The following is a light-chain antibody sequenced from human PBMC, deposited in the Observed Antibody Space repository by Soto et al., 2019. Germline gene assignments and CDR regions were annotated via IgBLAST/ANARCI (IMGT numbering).Light chain of an antibody. Sequence: EIVMTQSPATLSLSPGERATLSCRASPSVTNYLAWYQQKPGQPPRLLIYGEFNRATGIPDRFSGSGSGTDFTLTISRLEPEDFAVYYCQQYGSSGTFGQGTKVDNK. CDR2: GEF. J-gene: IGKJ1*01. CDR3: QQYGSSGT. V-gene: IGKV3-20*01. CDR1: PSVTNY.